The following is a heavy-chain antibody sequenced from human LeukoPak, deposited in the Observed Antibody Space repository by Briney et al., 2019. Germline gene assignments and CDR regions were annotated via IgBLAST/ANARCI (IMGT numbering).Heavy chain of an antibody. V-gene: IGHV4-39*01. CDR1: GFTFSDHY. CDR3: ARQTGSGLFILP. Sequence: KPGGSLRLSCAASGFTFSDHYMDWVRQAPGKGLEWIGSIYYSGNTYYNASLKSQVSISIDTSKNQFSLKLTSVTAADTAVYYCARQTGSGLFILPGGQGTLVTVSS. J-gene: IGHJ4*02. CDR2: IYYSGNT. D-gene: IGHD3/OR15-3a*01.